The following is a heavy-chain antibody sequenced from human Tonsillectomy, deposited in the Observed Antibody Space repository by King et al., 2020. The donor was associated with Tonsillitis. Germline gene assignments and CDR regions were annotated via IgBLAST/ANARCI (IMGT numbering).Heavy chain of an antibody. D-gene: IGHD1-26*01. V-gene: IGHV3-9*01. CDR3: AKDRHYPLPSPPGSFDL. Sequence: VQLVESGGGLVQPGRSLRLSCAASGFTFDDYAMHWVRQAPGKGLEWVSGISWNSGSIDYADSVKGRFTFSRDNAKNSLYLQMNSLRAEDTALYYCAKDRHYPLPSPPGSFDLWGRGTLVTVSS. J-gene: IGHJ2*01. CDR1: GFTFDDYA. CDR2: ISWNSGSI.